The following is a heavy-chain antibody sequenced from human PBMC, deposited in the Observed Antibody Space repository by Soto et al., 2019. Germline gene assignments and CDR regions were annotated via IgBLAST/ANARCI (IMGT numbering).Heavy chain of an antibody. CDR2: ISYDGSNK. CDR3: AXDLCSSPSCQTYNLFDP. V-gene: IGHV3-30-3*01. CDR1: GFTFSSYA. D-gene: IGHD2-2*01. J-gene: IGHJ5*02. Sequence: GGSLRLSCEASGFTFSSYAMHWVRQAPGKGLEWVAVISYDGSNKYFADSVKGRFTSSRDNSNTELYLQMNSLRAEDTAVYYCAXDLCSSPSCQTYNLFDPWGQVTLVTVS.